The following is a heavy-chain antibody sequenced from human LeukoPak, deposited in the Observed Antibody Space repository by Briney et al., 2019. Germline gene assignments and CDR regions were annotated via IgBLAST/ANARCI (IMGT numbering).Heavy chain of an antibody. CDR3: ARDSSGSYYGPHYMDV. Sequence: ASVKVSCKASGGTFSSYAISWVRQAPGQGLEWMGWISAYNGNTNYAQKLQGRVTMTTDTSTSTAYMELRSLRSDDTAVYYCARDSSGSYYGPHYMDVWGKGTTVTVSS. CDR2: ISAYNGNT. V-gene: IGHV1-18*01. J-gene: IGHJ6*03. D-gene: IGHD1-26*01. CDR1: GGTFSSYA.